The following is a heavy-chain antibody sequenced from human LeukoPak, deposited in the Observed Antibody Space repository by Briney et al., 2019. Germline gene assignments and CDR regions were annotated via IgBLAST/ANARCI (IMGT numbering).Heavy chain of an antibody. D-gene: IGHD2-15*01. Sequence: GGSLRLSCAASGFAFSDAWMNWVRQAPGKGLECVGRIKSTTDGGTTDYAAPVKGRFTISRDDSKNTLYLQMNSLKTEDTAVYYCTTEGIVVVVAATAYGMDVWGQGTTVTVSS. CDR1: GFAFSDAW. CDR2: IKSTTDGGTT. CDR3: TTEGIVVVVAATAYGMDV. V-gene: IGHV3-15*01. J-gene: IGHJ6*02.